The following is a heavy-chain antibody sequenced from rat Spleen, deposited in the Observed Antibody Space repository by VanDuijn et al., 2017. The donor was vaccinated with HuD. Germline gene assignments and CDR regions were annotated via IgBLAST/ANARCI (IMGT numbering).Heavy chain of an antibody. CDR2: IIYDGTRA. Sequence: EVQLVETGGGLVQPGRSLKLSCAASGFTFSSFAMAWVRQAPMKGLEWVATIIYDGTRAHYRDSVKGRFTISRDNAKSTLYLEMNSLRSEDTATYFCTRENWKPDYWGQGVMVTVSS. CDR3: TRENWKPDY. D-gene: IGHD4-2*01. V-gene: IGHV5-7*01. J-gene: IGHJ2*01. CDR1: GFTFSSFA.